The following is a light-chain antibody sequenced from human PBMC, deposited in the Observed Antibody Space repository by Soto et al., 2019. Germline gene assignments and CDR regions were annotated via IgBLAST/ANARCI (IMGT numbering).Light chain of an antibody. CDR3: QQYYSFPWT. CDR1: QSVSSY. V-gene: IGKV3-11*01. Sequence: EIVLTQSPATLSLSPGERATLSCRASQSVSSYLAWYQQKPGQAPRLLMYDASKRATGIPARFSGSGSGTDFTLTISSLEPEDFATYYCQQYYSFPWTFGQGTKVEIK. J-gene: IGKJ1*01. CDR2: DAS.